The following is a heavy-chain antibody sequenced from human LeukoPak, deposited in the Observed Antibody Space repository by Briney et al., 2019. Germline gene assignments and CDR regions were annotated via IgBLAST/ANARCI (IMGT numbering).Heavy chain of an antibody. CDR3: ARDTAARTTFDI. J-gene: IGHJ3*02. D-gene: IGHD6-6*01. CDR2: ISSSSSYI. V-gene: IGHV3-21*01. CDR1: GFTFSSYS. Sequence: GGSLRLSCAASGFTFSSYSMNRVRQAPGKGLEWVSSISSSSSYIYYADSVKGRFTISRDNAKNSLYLQMNSLRAEDTAVYYCARDTAARTTFDIWGQGTMVTVSS.